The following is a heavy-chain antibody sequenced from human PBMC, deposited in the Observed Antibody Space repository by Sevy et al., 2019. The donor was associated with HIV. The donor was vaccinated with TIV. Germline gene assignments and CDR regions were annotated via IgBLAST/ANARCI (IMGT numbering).Heavy chain of an antibody. J-gene: IGHJ5*02. CDR2: IYYSGST. D-gene: IGHD6-13*01. CDR3: AREDIAAALTGGWFDP. CDR1: GGSISSYY. Sequence: SETLSLTCTVSGGSISSYYWSWIRQPPGKGLEWIGYIYYSGSTNDNPSLKSRVTISVDTSKNQFSLKLSSVTAADTAVYYCAREDIAAALTGGWFDPWGQGTLVTVSS. V-gene: IGHV4-59*01.